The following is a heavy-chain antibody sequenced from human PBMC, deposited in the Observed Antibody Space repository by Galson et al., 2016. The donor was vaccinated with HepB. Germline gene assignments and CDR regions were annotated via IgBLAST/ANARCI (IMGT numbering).Heavy chain of an antibody. CDR3: ARLGDPNFNPQAAAFATHYCDD. CDR2: IYPDDSST. V-gene: IGHV5-51*03. Sequence: QSGAEVKKPGESLKISCKGSGYGFAGYWIGWVRQMPGEGLEWMGIIYPDDSSTGYSPSFLGQVTFSVDKSISTANLHWSSLKASDPAMYYCARLGDPNFNPQAAAFATHYCDDWGQGTLVTVSS. J-gene: IGHJ4*02. D-gene: IGHD3-10*01. CDR1: GYGFAGYW.